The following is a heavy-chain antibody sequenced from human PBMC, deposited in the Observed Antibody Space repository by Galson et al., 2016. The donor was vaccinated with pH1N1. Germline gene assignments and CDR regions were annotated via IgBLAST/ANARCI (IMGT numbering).Heavy chain of an antibody. J-gene: IGHJ4*02. D-gene: IGHD1-14*01. V-gene: IGHV3-72*01. CDR1: GFTFSGFY. CDR2: ITKRPEGYTT. Sequence: TLRLSCAASGFTFSGFYMDWVRQAPGKGLEWVGRITKRPEGYTTQDATSVKGRFIISRDDSKDLLYLQMNSLKTEDTAGYYCTRENHHKLDYWGQGTLVTVSS. CDR3: TRENHHKLDY.